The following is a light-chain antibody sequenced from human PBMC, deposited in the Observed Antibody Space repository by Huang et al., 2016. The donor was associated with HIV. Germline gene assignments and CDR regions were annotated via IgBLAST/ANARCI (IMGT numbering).Light chain of an antibody. CDR3: QHSDGLSPLT. J-gene: IGKJ4*01. Sequence: AIRMTQSPSSLSASTGDRVTITCRASQDIGTSLAWYQQRPGKAPVLLIFDASTLQRGVPSRFTGSGSRTVFTLTIAGLQGEDVATYFCQHSDGLSPLTFGGGTKVDIK. CDR1: QDIGTS. V-gene: IGKV1-8*01. CDR2: DAS.